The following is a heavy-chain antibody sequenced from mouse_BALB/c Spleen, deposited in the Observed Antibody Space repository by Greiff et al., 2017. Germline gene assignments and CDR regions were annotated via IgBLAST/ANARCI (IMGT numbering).Heavy chain of an antibody. CDR2: INSNGGST. V-gene: IGHV5-6-3*01. J-gene: IGHJ4*01. D-gene: IGHD1-1*01. Sequence: EVQGVESGGGLVQPGGSLKLSCAASGFTFSSYGMSWVRQTPDKRLELVATINSNGGSTYYPDSVKGRFTISRDNAKNTLYLQMSSLKSEDTAMYYCASLLRSYYAMDYWGQGTSVTVSS. CDR1: GFTFSSYG. CDR3: ASLLRSYYAMDY.